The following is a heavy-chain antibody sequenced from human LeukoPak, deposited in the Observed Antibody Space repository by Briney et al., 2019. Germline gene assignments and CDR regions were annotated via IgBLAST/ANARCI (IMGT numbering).Heavy chain of an antibody. V-gene: IGHV3-30*03. CDR2: ISYDGSNK. CDR1: GFTFSSYG. Sequence: GRSLRLSCAASGFTFSSYGMHWVRQAPGKGLEWVAVISYDGSNKYYADSVKGRFTISRDNAKNSLYLQMNSLRAEDTAVYYCARGGAAAATYYYGMDVWGQGTTVTVSS. CDR3: ARGGAAAATYYYGMDV. J-gene: IGHJ6*02. D-gene: IGHD6-13*01.